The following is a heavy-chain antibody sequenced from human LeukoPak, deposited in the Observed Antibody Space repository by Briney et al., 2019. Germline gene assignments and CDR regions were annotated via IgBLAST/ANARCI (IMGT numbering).Heavy chain of an antibody. J-gene: IGHJ4*02. V-gene: IGHV3-23*01. CDR2: ISGSGGST. D-gene: IGHD6-13*01. CDR3: AKDPTPGSWLGGFDY. Sequence: QTGGSLRLSCAASGFTFNSYAMSWVRQAPGKGLEWVSVISGSGGSTYYADSVKGRFTISRDNSKNTLHLQMNSLRAEDTAVYYCAKDPTPGSWLGGFDYWGQGTLVTVSS. CDR1: GFTFNSYA.